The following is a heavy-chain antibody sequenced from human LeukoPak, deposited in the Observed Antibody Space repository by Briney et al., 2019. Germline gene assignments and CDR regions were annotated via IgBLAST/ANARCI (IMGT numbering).Heavy chain of an antibody. V-gene: IGHV1-69*06. CDR1: GYTFTSYG. J-gene: IGHJ6*03. D-gene: IGHD2-21*02. CDR3: ARDGCGGDCYSEYYYYYMDV. Sequence: SVKVSCKASGYTFTSYGISWVRQAPGQGLEWMGGIIPIFGTANYAQKFQGRVTITADKSTSTAYMELSSLRSEDTAVYYCARDGCGGDCYSEYYYYYMDVWGKGTTVTVSS. CDR2: IIPIFGTA.